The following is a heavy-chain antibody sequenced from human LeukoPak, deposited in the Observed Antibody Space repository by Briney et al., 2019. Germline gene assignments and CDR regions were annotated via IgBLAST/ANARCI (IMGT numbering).Heavy chain of an antibody. CDR3: ATFGRDGYSWAFDI. CDR2: INPSGGST. CDR1: GYTFTSYY. V-gene: IGHV1-46*01. J-gene: IGHJ3*02. Sequence: GASVKVSCKASGYTFTSYYMHWVRQAPGQGLEWMGIINPSGGSTSYTQKFQGRVTMTRDMSTSTVYMELSSLRSEDTAVYYCATFGRDGYSWAFDIWGQGTMVTVSS. D-gene: IGHD5-24*01.